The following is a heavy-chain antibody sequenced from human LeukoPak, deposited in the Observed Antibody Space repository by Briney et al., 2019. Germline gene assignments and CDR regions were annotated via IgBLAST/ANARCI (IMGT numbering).Heavy chain of an antibody. J-gene: IGHJ6*04. CDR3: ARAGRGDSYGWVYHYLQTAV. CDR1: GFTFRSYS. Sequence: GGSLRLSCAGSGFTFRSYSMNWVRQAPGKGLEWVSYISTSDSTIYYADSVKGRFTISRDDAKNSLYLQMNSRRADDTAVYYCARAGRGDSYGWVYHYLQTAVWGKGTMVTVSS. CDR2: ISTSDSTI. V-gene: IGHV3-48*04. D-gene: IGHD5-18*01.